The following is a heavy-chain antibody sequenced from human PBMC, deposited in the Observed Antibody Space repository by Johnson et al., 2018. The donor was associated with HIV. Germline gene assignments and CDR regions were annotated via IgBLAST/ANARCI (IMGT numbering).Heavy chain of an antibody. Sequence: VQLVESGGGLVQPGGSLGLSCAASGFKFNNYAMTWVRQAPGKGLEWVSVISGSGGSTYYADSVKGRFTISRDNSRNTLYLQINNLRAEDTAVYYCATHLNDYGDTLTDDAFDIWGQWTLVTVSS. J-gene: IGHJ3*02. CDR2: ISGSGGST. CDR1: GFKFNNYA. CDR3: ATHLNDYGDTLTDDAFDI. V-gene: IGHV3-23*04. D-gene: IGHD4-17*01.